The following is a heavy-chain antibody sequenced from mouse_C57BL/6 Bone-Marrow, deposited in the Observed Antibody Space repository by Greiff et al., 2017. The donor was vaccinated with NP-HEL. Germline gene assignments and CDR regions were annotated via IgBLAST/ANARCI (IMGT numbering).Heavy chain of an antibody. Sequence: EVKLVDSGGGLVKPGGSLKLSCAASGFTFSDYGMHWVRQAPEKGLEWVAYISSGSSTIYYADTVKGRFTISRDNAKNTLFLQMTSLRSEDTAMYYCAKKYFDVWGTGTTVTVSS. J-gene: IGHJ1*03. CDR2: ISSGSSTI. CDR1: GFTFSDYG. CDR3: AKKYFDV. V-gene: IGHV5-17*01.